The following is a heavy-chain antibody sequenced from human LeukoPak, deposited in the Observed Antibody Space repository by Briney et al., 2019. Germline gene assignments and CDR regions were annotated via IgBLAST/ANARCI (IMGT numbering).Heavy chain of an antibody. Sequence: PGGSLRLSCAASGFTFSNAWMSWVRRAPGKGLEGVGRIKSKTDGGTTDHAAPVKGRFTISRDDSKNTLYLQMNSLKTEDTAVYYCTTGYCSRTSCYYFDYWGQGTLVTVSS. CDR3: TTGYCSRTSCYYFDY. J-gene: IGHJ4*02. CDR2: IKSKTDGGTT. V-gene: IGHV3-15*01. CDR1: GFTFSNAW. D-gene: IGHD2-2*01.